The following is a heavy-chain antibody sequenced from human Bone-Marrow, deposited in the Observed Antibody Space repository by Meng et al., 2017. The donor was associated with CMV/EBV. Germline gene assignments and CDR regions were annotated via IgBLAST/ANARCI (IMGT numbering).Heavy chain of an antibody. D-gene: IGHD2-2*02. CDR1: GYTFTGYY. V-gene: IGHV1-2*02. CDR2: INPNSGGT. CDR3: AREYCSSTSCYTVSNYYFDY. J-gene: IGHJ4*02. Sequence: ASVKVSCKASGYTFTGYYMHWVRQAPGQGLEWMGWINPNSGGTNYAQKFQGRVTMTRDTSISTAYMELSRLRSDDTAVYYCAREYCSSTSCYTVSNYYFDYWGQGTLVTVSS.